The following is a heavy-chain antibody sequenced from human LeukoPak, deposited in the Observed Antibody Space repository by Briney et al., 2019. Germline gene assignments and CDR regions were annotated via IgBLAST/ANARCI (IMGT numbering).Heavy chain of an antibody. J-gene: IGHJ4*02. CDR1: GYTFTTYW. Sequence: GESLQISCQGSGYTFTTYWIAWVHPMPGKGLEWMGIIYPGDSDTRYSPSFQGQVTISADKSISTAYLQWSSLKASDTAMFYCARLGITGTTLYYFDYWGQGTLVTVSS. D-gene: IGHD1-20*01. CDR3: ARLGITGTTLYYFDY. V-gene: IGHV5-51*07. CDR2: IYPGDSDT.